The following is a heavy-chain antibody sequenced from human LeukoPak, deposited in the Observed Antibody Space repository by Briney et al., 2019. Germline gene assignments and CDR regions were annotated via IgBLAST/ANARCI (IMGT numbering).Heavy chain of an antibody. CDR3: ARDDALGDNALDI. Sequence: GRSLRLSCAASGFTFSSYGMHWVRQAPGRGLEWVAVILNDGSQEKYADSVKGRFTISRDNSKNTLFLQMNSLRAEDTAVYYCARDDALGDNALDIWGQGTMVTVSS. D-gene: IGHD3-16*01. CDR1: GFTFSSYG. CDR2: ILNDGSQE. J-gene: IGHJ3*02. V-gene: IGHV3-33*01.